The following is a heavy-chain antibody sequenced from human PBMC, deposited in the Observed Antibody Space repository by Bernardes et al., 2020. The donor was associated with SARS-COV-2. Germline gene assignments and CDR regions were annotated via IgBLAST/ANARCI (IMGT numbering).Heavy chain of an antibody. V-gene: IGHV2-5*02. D-gene: IGHD5-18*01. J-gene: IGHJ4*02. Sequence: SGPTLVKPTQTLTLTCTFSGFSLTTSGVGVGWIRQPPGKALEWLALIYWDDDKRYSPSLKSRLTITKDTSKNQVVLTMTNMDPVDTATYYCAQSANSDDYSAPFDFWGQGTLVTVSS. CDR1: GFSLTTSGVG. CDR3: AQSANSDDYSAPFDF. CDR2: IYWDDDK.